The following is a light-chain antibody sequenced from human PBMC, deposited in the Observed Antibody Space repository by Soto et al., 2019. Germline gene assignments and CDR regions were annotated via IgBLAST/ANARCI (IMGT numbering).Light chain of an antibody. Sequence: SYELTQPSSVSVSPGQTARITCSGDVLAKKYARWFQQKPGQAPVVLIYKDRERPSGIPERFSGSSSGTTVTLTISGAQVEDEADYYCYSAADNNVIFGGGTKLTVL. V-gene: IGLV3-27*01. J-gene: IGLJ2*01. CDR2: KDR. CDR1: VLAKKY. CDR3: YSAADNNVI.